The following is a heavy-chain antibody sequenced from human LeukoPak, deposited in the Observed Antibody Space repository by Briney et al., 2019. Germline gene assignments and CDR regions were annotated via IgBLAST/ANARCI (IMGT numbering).Heavy chain of an antibody. CDR3: AREGDGYINRNFDY. CDR2: ISTYNGDT. D-gene: IGHD5-24*01. J-gene: IGHJ4*02. V-gene: IGHV1-18*01. Sequence: GASVKVSCKASGYTFTSYGISWLRQAPGQGLEWMGWISTYNGDTDYAQKLQGRVTMTTDTSTSTAYMELRSLRPDDTAVYYCAREGDGYINRNFDYWGQGTLVSVSS. CDR1: GYTFTSYG.